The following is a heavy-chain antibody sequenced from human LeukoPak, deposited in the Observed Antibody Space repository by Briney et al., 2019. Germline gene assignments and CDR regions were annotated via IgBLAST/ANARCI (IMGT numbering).Heavy chain of an antibody. J-gene: IGHJ3*02. CDR2: INPSGGST. CDR3: ARDGGWWELLPDAFDI. Sequence: ASVKVSCKASGYTFTSYYMHWVRQAPGQGLEWMGIINPSGGSTSYAQKFQGRVTMTRDTSTSTVCMELSSLRSEDTAVYYCARDGGWWELLPDAFDIWGQGTMVTVSS. CDR1: GYTFTSYY. D-gene: IGHD1-26*01. V-gene: IGHV1-46*01.